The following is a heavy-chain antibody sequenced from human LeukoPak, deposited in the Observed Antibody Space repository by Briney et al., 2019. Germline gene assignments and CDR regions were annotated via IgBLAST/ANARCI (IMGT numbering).Heavy chain of an antibody. CDR1: EYTFTSYD. CDR3: ARVSWNYVDDYYYYIDV. D-gene: IGHD1-7*01. Sequence: ASVKVSCKSSEYTFTSYDINWVRQATGQGREWMGWMNPNSGNTGYAQKFQGRVTMTRNTSISTAYMELSNLRSDETAVYYCARVSWNYVDDYYYYIDVWGKGTTVTVSS. J-gene: IGHJ6*03. CDR2: MNPNSGNT. V-gene: IGHV1-8*01.